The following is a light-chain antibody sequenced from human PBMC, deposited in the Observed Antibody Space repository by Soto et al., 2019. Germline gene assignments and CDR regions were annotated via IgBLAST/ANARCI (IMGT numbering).Light chain of an antibody. CDR1: QGITNF. J-gene: IGKJ3*01. V-gene: IGKV1-27*01. Sequence: DIQMTQSPSSLSASVGDRVTITCRASQGITNFLAWYQQKPWTAPKLLIYAASTLHSGVPSRFSGSGYWTEFTLNISSLQPEDAATYYCQKYSSAPFTFGPGTKVEIK. CDR2: AAS. CDR3: QKYSSAPFT.